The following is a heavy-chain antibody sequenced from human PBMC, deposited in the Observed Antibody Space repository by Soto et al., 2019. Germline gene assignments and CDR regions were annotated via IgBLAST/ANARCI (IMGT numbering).Heavy chain of an antibody. CDR1: GFTFRSYG. V-gene: IGHV3-30*18. J-gene: IGHJ4*02. CDR3: AKGATSSIAARPHLDY. CDR2: ISYDGSNK. Sequence: VGSLRLSCAASGFTFRSYGMHWVRQAPGKGLEWVAVISYDGSNKYYADSVKGRFTISRDNSKNTLYLQMNSLRAEDTAVYYCAKGATSSIAARPHLDYWGQGTLVTVSS. D-gene: IGHD6-6*01.